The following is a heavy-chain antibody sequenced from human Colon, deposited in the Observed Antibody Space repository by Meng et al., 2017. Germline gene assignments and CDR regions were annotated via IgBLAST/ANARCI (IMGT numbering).Heavy chain of an antibody. D-gene: IGHD2/OR15-2a*01. CDR3: VRHISAPTTFSSFYYGMDV. CDR1: GYSFANYW. V-gene: IGHV5-51*01. CDR2: ISPGDSDT. Sequence: GESLKISCKASGYSFANYWIGWVRQMPGKGLEWMGIISPGDSDTRYSPSFQGQVTISVDKSINTAYLQWSSLKASDTATYFCVRHISAPTTFSSFYYGMDVWGQGTTVTVSS. J-gene: IGHJ6*02.